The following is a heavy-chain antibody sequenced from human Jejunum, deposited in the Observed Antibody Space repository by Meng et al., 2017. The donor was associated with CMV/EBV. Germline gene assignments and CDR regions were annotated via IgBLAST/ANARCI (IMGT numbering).Heavy chain of an antibody. J-gene: IGHJ4*02. CDR1: DIVSSNSAT. D-gene: IGHD2-2*01. CDR3: ARDRGSSWYFDY. Sequence: DIVSSNSATWNWIRQSPSGGLAWLGRTYYRLRWYNDYALSVKSRISVNADASKNQFSLQLNSVSPEDTAVYYCARDRGSSWYFDYWGQGTLVTVSS. V-gene: IGHV6-1*01. CDR2: TYYRLRWYN.